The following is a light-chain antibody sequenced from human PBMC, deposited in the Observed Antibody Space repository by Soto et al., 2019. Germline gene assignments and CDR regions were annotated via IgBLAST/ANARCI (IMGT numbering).Light chain of an antibody. CDR2: GAS. CDR3: QRDNNWPLT. CDR1: QSVSSN. V-gene: IGKV3-15*01. Sequence: EIVMTQSPATLSVSPGERATLSCRASQSVSSNLAWYQQKPGQAPRLLIYGASTRAIGIPTRFTGSRSGTEFTLTINGLQSEDFTVYYCQRDNNWPLTFGGGTKVDIK. J-gene: IGKJ4*01.